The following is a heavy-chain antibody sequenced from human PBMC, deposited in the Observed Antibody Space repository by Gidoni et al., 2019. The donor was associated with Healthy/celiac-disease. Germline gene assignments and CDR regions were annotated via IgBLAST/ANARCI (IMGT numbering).Heavy chain of an antibody. CDR3: ARDKNGYPSPYYDY. D-gene: IGHD6-13*01. Sequence: QVQLQESGPGLVKPSQTLSLTCTVSGCPISSGGYYWSWYRQHPGKGLEWIGYIYYSGSTHYNPSLKSRVTISVDTSKNQFSLKLSSVTAADTAVYYCARDKNGYPSPYYDYWGQGTLVTVSS. J-gene: IGHJ4*02. CDR1: GCPISSGGYY. CDR2: IYYSGST. V-gene: IGHV4-31*03.